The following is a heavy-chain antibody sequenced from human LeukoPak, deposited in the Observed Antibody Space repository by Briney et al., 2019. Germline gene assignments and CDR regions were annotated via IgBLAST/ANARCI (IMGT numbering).Heavy chain of an antibody. D-gene: IGHD4-17*01. CDR3: ASPATVTTSNAFDI. Sequence: GGSLRLSCAASGFTLSSYWMSWVRQAPGKGLEWVSSISSSSSYIYYADSVKGRFTISRDNAKNSLYLQMNSLRAEDTAVYYCASPATVTTSNAFDIWGQGTMVTVSS. J-gene: IGHJ3*02. CDR1: GFTLSSYW. CDR2: ISSSSSYI. V-gene: IGHV3-21*01.